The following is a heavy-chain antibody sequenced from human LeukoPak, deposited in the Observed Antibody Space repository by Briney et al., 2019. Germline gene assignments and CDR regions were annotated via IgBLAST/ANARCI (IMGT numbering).Heavy chain of an antibody. CDR3: AKDVPDFLYYYDSSGFELGTFDI. CDR2: ISGSGSGT. V-gene: IGHV3-23*01. CDR1: GFTFSSYA. D-gene: IGHD3-22*01. Sequence: QSGGSLRLSCAASGFTFSSYAMSWVRQAPGEGLQWVSGISGSGSGTYYADSVRGRFTISRDNSKNTLYLQMNSLRAEDTAVYLCAKDVPDFLYYYDSSGFELGTFDIWGQGTMVTVSS. J-gene: IGHJ3*02.